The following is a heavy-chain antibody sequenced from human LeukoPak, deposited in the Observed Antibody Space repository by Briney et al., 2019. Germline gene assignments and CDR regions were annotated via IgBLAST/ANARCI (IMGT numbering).Heavy chain of an antibody. CDR2: INHSGST. J-gene: IGHJ4*02. Sequence: SETLSLTCAVYGGSFSGYYWSWIRQPPGKGLEWIGEINHSGSTNYNPSLKSRVTISVDTSKNQFSLKLSSVTAADTAVYYCARGVLRAYSSWYGYWGQGTLVTVSS. CDR3: ARGVLRAYSSWYGY. CDR1: GGSFSGYY. D-gene: IGHD6-13*01. V-gene: IGHV4-34*01.